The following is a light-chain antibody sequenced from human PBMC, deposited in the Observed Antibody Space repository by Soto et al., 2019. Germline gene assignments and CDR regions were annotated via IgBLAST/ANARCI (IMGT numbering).Light chain of an antibody. CDR2: QDS. V-gene: IGLV3-1*01. Sequence: SYELTQPTSVSVSPGQTASITCSGDKLGDKYACWYQQKPGQSPVLVIYQDSKRPSGIPERFSGSNSGNTATLTISGTQAMDEADYYCQAWDSSTFGGGTKLTVL. CDR3: QAWDSST. CDR1: KLGDKY. J-gene: IGLJ2*01.